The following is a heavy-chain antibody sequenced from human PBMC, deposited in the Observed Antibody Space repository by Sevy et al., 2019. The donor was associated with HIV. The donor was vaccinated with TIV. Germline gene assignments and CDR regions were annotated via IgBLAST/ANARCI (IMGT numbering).Heavy chain of an antibody. CDR3: ARSGGSYDYGMDV. CDR1: EFTFSSYW. D-gene: IGHD1-26*01. J-gene: IGHJ6*02. CDR2: IKQDGSEK. Sequence: GESLKISCAASEFTFSSYWMSWVRQAPGKGLEWVANIKQDGSEKYYVDSVKGRFTISRDNAKNSLYLQMNSLRAEDTAVYYCARSGGSYDYGMDVWGQGTTVTVSS. V-gene: IGHV3-7*01.